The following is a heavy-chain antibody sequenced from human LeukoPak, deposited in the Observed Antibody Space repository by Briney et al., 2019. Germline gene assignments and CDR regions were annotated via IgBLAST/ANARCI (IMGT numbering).Heavy chain of an antibody. CDR3: AKQSFRMVNYFDY. D-gene: IGHD3-16*02. J-gene: IGHJ4*02. CDR1: GFTFSSYG. V-gene: IGHV3-30*18. Sequence: PGGSLRLSCAASGFTFSSYGMHWVRQAPGKGLEWVADIAYHGGAEYYADSVKGRFTISRDNSKNTVDLQLNSLRAEDSAVYYCAKQSFRMVNYFDYWGRGTLVTVSS. CDR2: IAYHGGAE.